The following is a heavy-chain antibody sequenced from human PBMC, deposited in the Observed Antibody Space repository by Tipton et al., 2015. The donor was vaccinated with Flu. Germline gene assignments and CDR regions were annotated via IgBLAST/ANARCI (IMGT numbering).Heavy chain of an antibody. J-gene: IGHJ6*02. CDR3: ARRGGGSGGSCYSDCYGMDV. CDR2: IKQDGSEK. V-gene: IGHV3-7*01. CDR1: GFTFSSYW. Sequence: SLRLSCAASGFTFSSYWMSWVRQAPGKGLEWVANIKQDGSEKYYVDSVKGRFTISRDNAKNSLYLQMNSLRAEDTAVYYCARRGGGSGGSCYSDCYGMDVWGQGTTVTVSS. D-gene: IGHD2-15*01.